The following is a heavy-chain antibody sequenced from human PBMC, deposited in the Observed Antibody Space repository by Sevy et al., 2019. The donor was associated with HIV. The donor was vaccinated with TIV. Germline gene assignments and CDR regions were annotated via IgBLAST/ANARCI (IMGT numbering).Heavy chain of an antibody. D-gene: IGHD4-17*01. CDR2: ISYDGSNK. Sequence: GGSQRLSCVASGFTFSSYGMHWVRQAPGKGLEWVAVISYDGSNKYYADSVKGRFTISRDNSKNTLYLQMNSLRAEDTAVYYCAKDQRTSAFDIWGQGTMVTVSS. J-gene: IGHJ3*02. V-gene: IGHV3-30*18. CDR3: AKDQRTSAFDI. CDR1: GFTFSSYG.